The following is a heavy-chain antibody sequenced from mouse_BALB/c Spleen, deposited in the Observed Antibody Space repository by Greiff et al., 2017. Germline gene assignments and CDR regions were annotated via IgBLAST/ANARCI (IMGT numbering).Heavy chain of an antibody. V-gene: IGHV1-54*01. Sequence: VQLQQSGAELVRPGTSVKVSCKASGYAFTNYLIEWVKQRPGQGLEWIGVINPGSGGTNYNEKFKGKATLTADKSSSTAYMQLSSLTSDDSAVYFCAREKVNYYGTYYAMDYWGQGTSVTVSS. CDR2: INPGSGGT. CDR1: GYAFTNYL. CDR3: AREKVNYYGTYYAMDY. D-gene: IGHD1-1*01. J-gene: IGHJ4*01.